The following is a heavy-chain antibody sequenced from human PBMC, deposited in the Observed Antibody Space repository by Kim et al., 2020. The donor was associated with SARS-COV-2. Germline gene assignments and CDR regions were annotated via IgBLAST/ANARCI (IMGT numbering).Heavy chain of an antibody. D-gene: IGHD3-10*01. CDR1: GYTFTSYA. V-gene: IGHV1-3*01. J-gene: IGHJ5*02. CDR2: INAGNGNT. Sequence: ASVKVSCKASGYTFTSYAMHWVRQAPGQRLEWMGWINAGNGNTKYSQKFQGRVTITRDTSASTAYMELSSLRSEETAVYYCAREDGSGSYYNLGWFDPWGQGTLVTVSS. CDR3: AREDGSGSYYNLGWFDP.